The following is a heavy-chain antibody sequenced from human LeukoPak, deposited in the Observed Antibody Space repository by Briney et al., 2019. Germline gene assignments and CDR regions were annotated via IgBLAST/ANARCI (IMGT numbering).Heavy chain of an antibody. CDR3: ARDSRGYDDSSGDFAH. V-gene: IGHV4-61*01. CDR1: GDSVSSDSYY. D-gene: IGHD3-22*01. J-gene: IGHJ4*02. Sequence: SETLSLTCTVSGDSVSSDSYYWSWIRQPPGKGLEWIGYIYYSGTTKQNPSLKSRVTLSVDTSKNQLYLKLNSVTAADTAVYYCARDSRGYDDSSGDFAHWRQGTLVTVSS. CDR2: IYYSGTT.